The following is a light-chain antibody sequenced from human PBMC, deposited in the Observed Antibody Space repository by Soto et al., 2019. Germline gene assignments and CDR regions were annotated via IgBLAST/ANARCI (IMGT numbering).Light chain of an antibody. Sequence: DIVTTQSPATLSLSPGERATLSCRASQSISSNLAWYQHKPGQAPRLLIYAASTRASGIPARFSGGGSGTEFSLTITSLQSEDFAIYYCQQYKNWPPMYTFGQGTRLEI. CDR2: AAS. V-gene: IGKV3-15*01. CDR3: QQYKNWPPMYT. CDR1: QSISSN. J-gene: IGKJ2*01.